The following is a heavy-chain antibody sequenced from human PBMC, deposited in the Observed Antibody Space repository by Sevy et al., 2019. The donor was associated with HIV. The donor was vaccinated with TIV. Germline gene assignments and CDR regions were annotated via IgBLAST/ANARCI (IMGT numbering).Heavy chain of an antibody. Sequence: GGSLRLSCAASRFTFSNYAMAWVRQAPGKGLEWVSAISATGSGTNFADSVKGRFAVSRDNSKKTLSLEMSSLRAEDTAIYYCAKAYRSDWYFFDVWGQGTVVTVSS. CDR2: ISATGSGT. CDR3: AKAYRSDWYFFDV. D-gene: IGHD6-25*01. CDR1: RFTFSNYA. J-gene: IGHJ4*02. V-gene: IGHV3-23*01.